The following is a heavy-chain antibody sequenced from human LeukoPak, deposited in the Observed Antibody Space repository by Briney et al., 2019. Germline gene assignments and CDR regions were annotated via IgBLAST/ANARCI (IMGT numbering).Heavy chain of an antibody. V-gene: IGHV1-18*01. CDR2: ISAYNGNT. J-gene: IGHJ4*02. CDR3: ARDLAYCSSTSCPAPHDY. CDR1: GYTFTSYG. Sequence: ASVKVSCKASGYTFTSYGISWVRQAPGQGLEWMGWISAYNGNTNYAQKLQGRVTMTTDTSTSTAYMELRSLRSDDTAVYYCARDLAYCSSTSCPAPHDYWGQGTLVTVSS. D-gene: IGHD2-2*01.